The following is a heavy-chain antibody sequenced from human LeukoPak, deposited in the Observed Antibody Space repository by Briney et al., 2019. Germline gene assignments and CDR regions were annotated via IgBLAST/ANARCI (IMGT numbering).Heavy chain of an antibody. D-gene: IGHD3-10*01. Sequence: GGSLRLSCAASGFTLRSYTMNWVRQAPGKGLEWVSSIGISSNKIYYADSVKGRFIISRDNAKNSVYLQMNSLRAEDTAVYYCAKGPTIYYYYYMDVWGKGTTVTVSS. CDR3: AKGPTIYYYYYMDV. J-gene: IGHJ6*03. CDR1: GFTLRSYT. V-gene: IGHV3-21*04. CDR2: IGISSNKI.